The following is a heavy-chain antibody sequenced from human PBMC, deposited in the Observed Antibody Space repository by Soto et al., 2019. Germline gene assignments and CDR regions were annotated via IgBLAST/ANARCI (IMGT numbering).Heavy chain of an antibody. D-gene: IGHD4-17*01. J-gene: IGHJ4*02. CDR1: GYTFTTYG. CDR2: ISTYNGNT. Sequence: QVQLVQSGAEVRKPGASVKVSCKASGYTFTTYGITWVRQAPGQGLEWMGWISTYNGNTNYAQKFQGRVTMTTDTSTSTTYMELRSLISDDTAVYFCARGLYGDYWGQGSLVTVSS. V-gene: IGHV1-18*01. CDR3: ARGLYGDY.